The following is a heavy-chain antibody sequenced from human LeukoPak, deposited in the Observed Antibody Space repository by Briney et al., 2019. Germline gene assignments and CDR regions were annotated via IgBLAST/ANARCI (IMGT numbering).Heavy chain of an antibody. CDR2: ISSSSSYI. V-gene: IGHV3-21*01. CDR1: RFTFSIYS. Sequence: GGSLRLSCGASRFTFSIYSMNWVRQAPGKGREWVSSISSSSSYIDYADSVKCRFTISRHNDKNSLYLQMNRVKAKDVAVYYCARDLYAGDHDVDYWCQGTRITVSA. CDR3: ARDLYAGDHDVDY. D-gene: IGHD2-21*02. J-gene: IGHJ4*02.